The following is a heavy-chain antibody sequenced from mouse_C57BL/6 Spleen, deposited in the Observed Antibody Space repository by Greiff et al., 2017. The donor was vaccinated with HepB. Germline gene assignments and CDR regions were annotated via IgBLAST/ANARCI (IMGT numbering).Heavy chain of an antibody. CDR3: ARWSLTTARSFDY. CDR1: GYTFTSYG. Sequence: VQRVESGAELARPGASVKLSCKASGYTFTSYGISWVKQRTGQGLEWIGEIYPRSGNTYYNEKFKGKATLTADKSSSTAYMELRSLTSEDSAVYFCARWSLTTARSFDYWGQGTTLTVSS. J-gene: IGHJ2*01. CDR2: IYPRSGNT. D-gene: IGHD1-2*01. V-gene: IGHV1-81*01.